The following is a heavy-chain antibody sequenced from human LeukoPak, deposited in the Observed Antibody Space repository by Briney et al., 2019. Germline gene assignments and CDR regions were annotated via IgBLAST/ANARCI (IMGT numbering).Heavy chain of an antibody. CDR1: GYTFTGYY. CDR2: INPNSGGT. Sequence: ASVKVSCKASGYTFTGYYMHWVRQAPGQGLEWMGWINPNSGGTNYAQKFLGRVTMTRDTSISTAYMELSRLRSDDTAVYYCARVEGGGSYSRYYYGMDVWGQGTTVTVSS. D-gene: IGHD1-26*01. CDR3: ARVEGGGSYSRYYYGMDV. V-gene: IGHV1-2*02. J-gene: IGHJ6*02.